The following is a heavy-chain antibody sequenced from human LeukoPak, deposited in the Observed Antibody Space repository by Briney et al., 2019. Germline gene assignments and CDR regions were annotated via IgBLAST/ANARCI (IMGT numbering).Heavy chain of an antibody. CDR1: GDSVSSNSDA. CDR2: TYYRYRSKWYN. Sequence: SQTLSLTCAISGDSVSSNSDAWNWIRQSPSRGLEWLGRTYYRYRSKWYNGYAVSVKSRITINPDTSKNHFSLHLNSVTPEDTAVYYCARGQGGYIDYWGQGALVTVSS. CDR3: ARGQGGYIDY. J-gene: IGHJ4*02. D-gene: IGHD3-16*01. V-gene: IGHV6-1*01.